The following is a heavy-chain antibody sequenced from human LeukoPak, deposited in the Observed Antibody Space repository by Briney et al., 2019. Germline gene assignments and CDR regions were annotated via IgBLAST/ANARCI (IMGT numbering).Heavy chain of an antibody. Sequence: ASVKVSCKASGGTFSSYAISWVRQAPGQGLEWMGWISAYNGNTNYAQKLQGRVTMTTDTSTSTAYMELRSLRSDDTAVYYCARVGQGSSGWRLDPWGQGTLVTVSS. V-gene: IGHV1-18*01. CDR3: ARVGQGSSGWRLDP. CDR2: ISAYNGNT. CDR1: GGTFSSYA. J-gene: IGHJ5*02. D-gene: IGHD6-19*01.